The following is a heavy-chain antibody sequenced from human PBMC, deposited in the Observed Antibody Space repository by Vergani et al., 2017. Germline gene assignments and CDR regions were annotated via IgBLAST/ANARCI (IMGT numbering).Heavy chain of an antibody. CDR3: AREPGDYDYVWGSYREPYFDY. J-gene: IGHJ4*02. V-gene: IGHV4-59*01. Sequence: QVQLQESGPGLVRPSETLSLTCTVSGGSLSGYYWNWIRQTPGEGLEWIGYVEDSGYFNYNPSLKTRVSMSSDTSNNQFSLMLSSVTVADTAVYYCAREPGDYDYVWGSYREPYFDYWGQGTLVTVSS. CDR1: GGSLSGYY. CDR2: VEDSGYF. D-gene: IGHD3-16*02.